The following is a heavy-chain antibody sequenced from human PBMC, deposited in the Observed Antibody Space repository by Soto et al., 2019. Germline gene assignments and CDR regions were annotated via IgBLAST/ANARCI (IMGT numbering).Heavy chain of an antibody. Sequence: QVQLVQSGADVTKAGSSVKVSCKASGGTFSSYAISWVRQAPGQGLGWMGGIIPIFGTANYAQKFQGRVTITADESTSTAYMELSSLRSEDTAVYYCARHVPAAGYYYGMDVWGQGTTVTVSS. CDR3: ARHVPAAGYYYGMDV. V-gene: IGHV1-69*12. CDR2: IIPIFGTA. CDR1: GGTFSSYA. J-gene: IGHJ6*02. D-gene: IGHD2-2*01.